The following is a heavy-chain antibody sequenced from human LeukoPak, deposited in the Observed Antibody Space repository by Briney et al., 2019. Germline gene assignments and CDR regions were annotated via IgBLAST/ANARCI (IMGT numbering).Heavy chain of an antibody. Sequence: GESLKISCKGSGXSFTSYWIGWVRQMPGKGLEWMGVIWPGDSETRYSPSFQGQVTISADKSISTAYLQWNSLKASDTAMYYCATTSRHFDHWGQGTLVTVSS. CDR3: ATTSRHFDH. J-gene: IGHJ5*02. V-gene: IGHV5-51*01. CDR1: GXSFTSYW. CDR2: IWPGDSET. D-gene: IGHD6-6*01.